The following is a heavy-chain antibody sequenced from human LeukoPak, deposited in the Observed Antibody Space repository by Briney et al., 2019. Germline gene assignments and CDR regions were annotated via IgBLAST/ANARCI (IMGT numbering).Heavy chain of an antibody. CDR1: GDTLTELS. J-gene: IGHJ4*01. CDR3: TTREIVVEPAQTSMVRGVLWRSDF. V-gene: IGHV1-24*01. CDR2: FDPKEGER. D-gene: IGHD3-10*01. Sequence: ASVKVSCKVSGDTLTELSMHRVRQAPGKGLEWMGGFDPKEGERVYAQNFQGRFTMTEDTSSGTAYMELNSLRSEDTAVYYCTTREIVVEPAQTSMVRGVLWRSDFWSHGTLVTVSS.